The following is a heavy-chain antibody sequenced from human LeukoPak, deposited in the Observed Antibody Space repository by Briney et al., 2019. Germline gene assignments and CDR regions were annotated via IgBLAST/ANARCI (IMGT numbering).Heavy chain of an antibody. D-gene: IGHD6-19*01. Sequence: GGSLRLSCAASGFTFSSYWMSWVRQAPGKGLEWVANIKRDGSQKYYVDSVKGRFTISRDNAKNSLYLQMNSLRAEDTAVYYCGLGGWLDYWGQGTLVTVSS. V-gene: IGHV3-7*01. CDR2: IKRDGSQK. J-gene: IGHJ4*02. CDR3: GLGGWLDY. CDR1: GFTFSSYW.